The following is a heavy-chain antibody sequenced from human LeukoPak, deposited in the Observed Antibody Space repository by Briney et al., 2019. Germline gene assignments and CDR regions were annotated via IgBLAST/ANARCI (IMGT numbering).Heavy chain of an antibody. CDR3: ARRTPRTPYNWFDP. J-gene: IGHJ5*02. V-gene: IGHV4-59*12. Sequence: PSETLSLTCTVSGGSISRYYWSWIRQPPGKGLEWIGYISYTGSTTYNSSLKSRVTISVDTSKNQFSLKLSSVTAADTAVYYCARRTPRTPYNWFDPWGQGTLVTVSS. D-gene: IGHD2-2*01. CDR1: GGSISRYY. CDR2: ISYTGST.